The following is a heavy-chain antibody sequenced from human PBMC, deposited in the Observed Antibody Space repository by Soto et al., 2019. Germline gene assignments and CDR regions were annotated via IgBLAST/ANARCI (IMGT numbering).Heavy chain of an antibody. D-gene: IGHD2-2*01. Sequence: ASVKVSCKASGYTFTSYAMHWVRQAPGQRLEWMGWINAGNGNTKYSQKFQGRVTITRDTSASTAYMELSSLRSEDTAVYYCARDIVVVPAANKPPLDPWGQGTLVTAPQ. CDR2: INAGNGNT. J-gene: IGHJ5*02. V-gene: IGHV1-3*01. CDR1: GYTFTSYA. CDR3: ARDIVVVPAANKPPLDP.